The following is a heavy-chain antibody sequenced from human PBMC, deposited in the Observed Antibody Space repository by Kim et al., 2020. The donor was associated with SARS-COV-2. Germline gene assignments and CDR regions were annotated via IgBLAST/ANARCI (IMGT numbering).Heavy chain of an antibody. Sequence: YADSVKGRFTISRDNSKNTLYLKMNSLRAEDTAVYYCARESLWFGKSHYDYWGQGTLVTVSS. D-gene: IGHD3-10*01. CDR3: ARESLWFGKSHYDY. J-gene: IGHJ4*02. V-gene: IGHV3-33*01.